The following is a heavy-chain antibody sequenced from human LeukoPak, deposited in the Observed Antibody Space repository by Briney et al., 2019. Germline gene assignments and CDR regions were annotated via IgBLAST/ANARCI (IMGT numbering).Heavy chain of an antibody. D-gene: IGHD3-22*01. J-gene: IGHJ4*02. CDR1: GGSVTSHY. V-gene: IGHV4-59*02. Sequence: SDTLSLTCNVSGGSVTSHYWNWIRRPPGKGLEWSGYLYHTGITKYNPSLKSRVSMSVDTSKNQFFLKVNSVTAADTAVYHCVRSVDYFDNTGPHMMFDYWGQGSLVTVSS. CDR3: VRSVDYFDNTGPHMMFDY. CDR2: LYHTGIT.